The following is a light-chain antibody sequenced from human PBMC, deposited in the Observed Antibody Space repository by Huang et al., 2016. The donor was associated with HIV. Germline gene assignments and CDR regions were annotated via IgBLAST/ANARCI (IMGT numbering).Light chain of an antibody. CDR3: QQRSNWPIT. V-gene: IGKV3-11*01. Sequence: EIVLTQSPATLSLSPGERAPLSFRASQSVSSYLAWYQQKPGQAPRLLIYDASNRATGIPARFSGSGSGTDFTLTISSLEPEDFAVYYCQQRSNWPITFGQGTRLEIK. CDR2: DAS. J-gene: IGKJ5*01. CDR1: QSVSSY.